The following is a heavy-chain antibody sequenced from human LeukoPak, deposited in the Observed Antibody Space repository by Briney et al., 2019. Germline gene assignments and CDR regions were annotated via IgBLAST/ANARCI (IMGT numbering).Heavy chain of an antibody. CDR3: ARARGFYDSSGYYTNTYNWFDP. J-gene: IGHJ5*02. CDR1: GDSISSYY. V-gene: IGHV4-59*01. CDR2: IYYSGST. D-gene: IGHD3-22*01. Sequence: PSETLSLTCTVSGDSISSYYWSWIRQPPGKGLEWIGYIYYSGSTNYNPSLKSRVAISVDTSKSQFSLRLNSVTAADTAVYYCARARGFYDSSGYYTNTYNWFDPWGQGTLVTVSS.